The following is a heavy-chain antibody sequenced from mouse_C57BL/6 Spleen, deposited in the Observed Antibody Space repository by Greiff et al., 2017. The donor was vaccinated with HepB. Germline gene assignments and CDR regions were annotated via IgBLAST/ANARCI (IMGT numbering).Heavy chain of an antibody. V-gene: IGHV1-52*01. J-gene: IGHJ4*01. CDR1: GYTFTSYL. D-gene: IGHD2-5*01. CDR3: ARQGSHYEDYAMDY. CDR2: FDPSDSVT. Sequence: VQLQQPGAELVRPGYSVKLSCKASGYTFTSYLMHWVKQRPRQGFEWIGNFDPSDSVTHYNQKFKDKATLTVDKSSSTAYMQLSSLTSEDSAVYFCARQGSHYEDYAMDYWGQGTSVTVSS.